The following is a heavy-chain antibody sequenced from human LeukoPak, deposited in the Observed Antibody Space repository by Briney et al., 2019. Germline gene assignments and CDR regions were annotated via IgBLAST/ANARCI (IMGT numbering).Heavy chain of an antibody. CDR3: ARHTTHGDYNPNDY. CDR1: GGSISSYY. V-gene: IGHV4-59*08. Sequence: SETLSLTCTVSGGSISSYYWSWIRQPPGKGLEWIGYIYYSGSTNYNPSLKSRVTISVDTSKNQFSLKLSSVTAADTAVYYCARHTTHGDYNPNDYWGQGTLVTVSS. J-gene: IGHJ4*02. D-gene: IGHD3-16*01. CDR2: IYYSGST.